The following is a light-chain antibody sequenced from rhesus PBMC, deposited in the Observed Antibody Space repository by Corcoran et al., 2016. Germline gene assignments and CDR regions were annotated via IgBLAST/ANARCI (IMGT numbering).Light chain of an antibody. Sequence: DIQMTQSPSSLSASVGDRVTITCRASENVNNYLHWYQLKPGKAPKLLSYAASTLQSGVPSRFSGSGSGTEFTLTISSLEPEDVGVYYCQKYNDWPTFGGGTKVEIK. CDR2: AAS. J-gene: IGKJ4*01. V-gene: IGKV1-74*01. CDR1: ENVNNY. CDR3: QKYNDWPT.